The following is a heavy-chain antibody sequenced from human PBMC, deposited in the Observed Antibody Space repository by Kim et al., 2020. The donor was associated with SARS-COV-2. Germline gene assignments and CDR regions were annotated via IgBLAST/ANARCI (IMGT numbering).Heavy chain of an antibody. Sequence: GGYLRLSCAASGFTFSSYAMSWVRQAPGKGLEWVSAISGSGGSTYYADSVKGRFTISRDNSKNTLYLQMNSLRAEDTAVYYCAKVPNYSYYFDYWGQGTLVTVSS. D-gene: IGHD1-7*01. V-gene: IGHV3-23*01. J-gene: IGHJ4*02. CDR1: GFTFSSYA. CDR3: AKVPNYSYYFDY. CDR2: ISGSGGST.